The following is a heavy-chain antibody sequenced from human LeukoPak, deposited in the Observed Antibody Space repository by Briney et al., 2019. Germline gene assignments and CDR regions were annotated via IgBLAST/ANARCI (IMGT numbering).Heavy chain of an antibody. CDR1: GYTLTELS. Sequence: ASVKVSCKVSGYTLTELSMHWVRQAPGKGLEWMGGFDPEDGETIYAQKFQGRVTMTEDTSTDTAYMELSSLRSEDTAVYYCARDESDSSGFDYWGQGTLVTVSS. CDR2: FDPEDGET. J-gene: IGHJ4*02. V-gene: IGHV1-24*01. CDR3: ARDESDSSGFDY. D-gene: IGHD3-22*01.